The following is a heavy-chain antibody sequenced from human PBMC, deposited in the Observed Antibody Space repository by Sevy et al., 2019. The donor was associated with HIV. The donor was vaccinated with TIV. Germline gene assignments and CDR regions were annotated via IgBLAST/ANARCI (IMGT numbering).Heavy chain of an antibody. V-gene: IGHV3-48*04. J-gene: IGHJ6*02. CDR3: ARAGGDYNYYYYGMDV. Sequence: GGSLRLSCAASGFTFSTYTMNWVRQAPGKGLEWVSYISSSGSTIYYADSVKGRFTISRDNAKNSLYLQMNSLRAEDTAVYYCARAGGDYNYYYYGMDVWGQGTTVTVSS. CDR2: ISSSGSTI. CDR1: GFTFSTYT. D-gene: IGHD4-17*01.